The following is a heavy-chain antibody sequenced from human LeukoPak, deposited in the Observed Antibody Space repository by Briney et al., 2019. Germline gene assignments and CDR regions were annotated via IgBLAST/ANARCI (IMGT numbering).Heavy chain of an antibody. CDR1: GYSISSGHY. CDR2: IYHSGST. J-gene: IGHJ6*03. Sequence: SETLSLTCTVSGYSISSGHYWGWIRQPPGNGLEWSGSIYHSGSTYYNPSLKSRVTISVDTSKNQFSLKLSSVTAADTAVYYCARELGNYPHNYYMDVWGKGTTVTVSS. CDR3: ARELGNYPHNYYMDV. V-gene: IGHV4-38-2*02. D-gene: IGHD4-11*01.